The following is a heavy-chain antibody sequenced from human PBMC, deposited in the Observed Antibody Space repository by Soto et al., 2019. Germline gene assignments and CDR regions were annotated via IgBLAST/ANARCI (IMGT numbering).Heavy chain of an antibody. CDR2: IKQDGSEK. Sequence: GGSLRLSCAVSGFPFRDYWMTWVRQAPGKGLDWVANIKQDGSEKYYLDSLKGRFTISRDNAKNSVYLLMNSLRAEDTAVYYCARGKDGRRAGTYYFDMDVWGKGTTVTVS. V-gene: IGHV3-7*01. CDR3: ARGKDGRRAGTYYFDMDV. J-gene: IGHJ6*03. CDR1: GFPFRDYW. D-gene: IGHD1-1*01.